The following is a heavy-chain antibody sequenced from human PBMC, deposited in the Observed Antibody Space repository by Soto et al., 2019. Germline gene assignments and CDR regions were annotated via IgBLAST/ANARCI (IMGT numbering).Heavy chain of an antibody. J-gene: IGHJ4*02. CDR3: AKGSGWYPHFDY. CDR2: ISGSGGTT. D-gene: IGHD6-19*01. CDR1: GFTFSSYA. V-gene: IGHV3-23*01. Sequence: VQLLESGGGLVQPGGSLRLSCAASGFTFSSYAMTWVRQAPGKGLEWVSTISGSGGTTSYADSVEGRFAISRDNSKNTLYLQMNSLRAEDTAVYYCAKGSGWYPHFDYWGQGTLVTVSS.